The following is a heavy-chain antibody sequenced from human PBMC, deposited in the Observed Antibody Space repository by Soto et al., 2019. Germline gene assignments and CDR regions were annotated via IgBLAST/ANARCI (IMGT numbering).Heavy chain of an antibody. V-gene: IGHV3-21*01. D-gene: IGHD3-10*01. CDR1: VFTFSSYS. CDR2: ISSSSSYI. Sequence: GSLRLSCAASVFTFSSYSMNWVRQAPGKGLEWVSSISSSSSYIYYADSVKGRFTISRDNAKNSLYLQMNSLRAEDTAVYYCARELLTDYYGSGSYYNSFDYWGQGTLVTVSS. CDR3: ARELLTDYYGSGSYYNSFDY. J-gene: IGHJ4*02.